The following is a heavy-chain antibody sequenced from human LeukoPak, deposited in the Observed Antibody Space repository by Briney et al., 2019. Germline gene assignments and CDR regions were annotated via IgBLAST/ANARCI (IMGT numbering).Heavy chain of an antibody. J-gene: IGHJ4*02. CDR2: IYSGGST. V-gene: IGHV3-53*01. CDR3: ARMNPRSSAFDY. Sequence: GGSLRLSCAASGFTVSSNYMSWVRQAPGKGLEWVSVIYSGGSTYYADSVKGRFTISRDNSKNTLYLRMNSLRAEDTAVYYCARMNPRSSAFDYWGQGTLVTVSS. D-gene: IGHD6-19*01. CDR1: GFTVSSNY.